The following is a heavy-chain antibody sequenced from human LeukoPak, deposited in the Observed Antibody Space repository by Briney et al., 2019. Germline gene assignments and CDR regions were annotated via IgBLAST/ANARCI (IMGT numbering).Heavy chain of an antibody. D-gene: IGHD1-20*01. V-gene: IGHV6-1*01. CDR2: TYYRSEWYS. CDR1: GDSLSKNSTT. CDR3: AKTENNWSYGMDV. J-gene: IGHJ6*02. Sequence: SQTLSLTCALSGDSLSKNSTTCGWVRQSPSRGIEWQGRTYYRSEWYSDYAVSVKSRITINPDTSKNQFSLQLNSVTPEDTAVYYCAKTENNWSYGMDVWGQGTTAIVS.